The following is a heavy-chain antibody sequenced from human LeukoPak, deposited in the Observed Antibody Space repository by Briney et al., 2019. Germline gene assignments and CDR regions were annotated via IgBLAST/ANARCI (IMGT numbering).Heavy chain of an antibody. J-gene: IGHJ4*02. Sequence: GASVKVSCKASGGPFSRFVISWLRQAPGQGLEWLGGIISMSKTSNYAQKFQGRVTITADESTSTAYMGLSSLRSEDTAVYYCASFPITMVRGVMFFDYWGQGTLVTVSS. V-gene: IGHV1-69*13. CDR2: IISMSKTS. CDR3: ASFPITMVRGVMFFDY. D-gene: IGHD3-10*01. CDR1: GGPFSRFV.